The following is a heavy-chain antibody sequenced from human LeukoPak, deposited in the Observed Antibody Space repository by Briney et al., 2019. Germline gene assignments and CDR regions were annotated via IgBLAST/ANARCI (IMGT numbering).Heavy chain of an antibody. CDR2: ISGSGGST. J-gene: IGHJ4*02. CDR3: AKDRGKYGGPHGC. CDR1: GFTFSSYA. Sequence: GGSLRLSCAASGFTFSSYAMSWVRQAPGKGLEWVSGISGSGGSTYYVDSVKGRFTISRDISKNTLYLQMNSLRAEDTAVYHCAKDRGKYGGPHGCWGQGTLVTVSS. V-gene: IGHV3-23*01. D-gene: IGHD4-23*01.